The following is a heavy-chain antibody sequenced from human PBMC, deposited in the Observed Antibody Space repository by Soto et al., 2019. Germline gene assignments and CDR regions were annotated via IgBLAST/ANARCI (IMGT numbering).Heavy chain of an antibody. J-gene: IGHJ4*02. CDR1: GGSISSGNYY. V-gene: IGHV4-30-4*01. CDR3: ATMGTPATGLYYFDF. CDR2: ISYSGSA. D-gene: IGHD2-15*01. Sequence: NPSETLSLTCTVSGGSISSGNYYWSWIRQPPGKGLEWIGFISYSGSAHYNPSLKSRVNMSVDTSKKQFSLNLSFVTAADTAVYYCATMGTPATGLYYFDFWGQGTLVTVSS.